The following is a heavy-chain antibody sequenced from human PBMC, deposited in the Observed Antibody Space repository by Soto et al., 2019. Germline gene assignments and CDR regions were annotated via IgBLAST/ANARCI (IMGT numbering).Heavy chain of an antibody. D-gene: IGHD3-10*01. CDR1: GDSVSSNSAA. CDR3: ASSTMVRGVIKHNWFDP. V-gene: IGHV6-1*01. J-gene: IGHJ5*02. CDR2: TYYRSKWYN. Sequence: PSQTLSLTCAISGDSVSSNSAAWNWIRHSPSRGLEWLGRTYYRSKWYNDYAVSVKSRITINPDTSKNQFSLQLNSVTPEDTAVYYCASSTMVRGVIKHNWFDPWGQGTLVTVSS.